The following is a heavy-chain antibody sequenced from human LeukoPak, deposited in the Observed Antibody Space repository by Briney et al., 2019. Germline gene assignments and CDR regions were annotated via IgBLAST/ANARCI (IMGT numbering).Heavy chain of an antibody. Sequence: GESLRLSCVASGFTFSNYAMHWVRQAPGKGLEYVSAISTNGDSTYYANSVKGRFTISRDNSKNTVFLQLGSLRAEDMAVYYCVRTSGSLDYWGQGTLVTVSS. V-gene: IGHV3-64*01. CDR1: GFTFSNYA. CDR2: ISTNGDST. D-gene: IGHD1-26*01. J-gene: IGHJ4*02. CDR3: VRTSGSLDY.